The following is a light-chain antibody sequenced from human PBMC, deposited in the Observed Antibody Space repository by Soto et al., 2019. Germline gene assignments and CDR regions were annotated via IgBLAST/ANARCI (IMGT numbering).Light chain of an antibody. J-gene: IGKJ1*01. CDR1: QSVSSSY. V-gene: IGKV3-20*01. CDR3: QQYGSSPWK. Sequence: EIVLTQSPVTLSLSPGERATLSCSASQSVSSSYLAWYQQKPGQAPRLLIYGASSRATGIPDRFSGSGSGTDFTLTISRLESEDFAVYYCQQYGSSPWKFGQGTKVDIK. CDR2: GAS.